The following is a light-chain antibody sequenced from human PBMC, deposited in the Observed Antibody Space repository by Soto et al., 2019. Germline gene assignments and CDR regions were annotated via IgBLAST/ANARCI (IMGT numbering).Light chain of an antibody. CDR2: GAS. J-gene: IGKJ2*01. CDR1: QSVSSN. V-gene: IGKV3-15*01. Sequence: EIVMTQSPATLSVSPGERATLSCRAGQSVSSNVAWYQQIPGQTPRLLIYGASTRATGVPDRFSGSASGTEFTLTISGLQSEDFAVYYCHQYDDGPYTFGQGTKVEI. CDR3: HQYDDGPYT.